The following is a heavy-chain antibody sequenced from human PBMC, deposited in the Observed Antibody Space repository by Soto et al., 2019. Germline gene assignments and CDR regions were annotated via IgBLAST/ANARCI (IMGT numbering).Heavy chain of an antibody. CDR2: TSHSGST. CDR1: GADINSGGFT. D-gene: IGHD3-16*02. CDR3: ATIGVSGYLAV. Sequence: SETLSLTCSVSGADINSGGFTWTWIRQHAGKGLEWLGYTSHSGSTDYNPSLKSRLSISGDTSKNHFSLTLTSVTAADAAVYYCATIGVSGYLAVWGQGTTVTVSS. J-gene: IGHJ6*02. V-gene: IGHV4-31*03.